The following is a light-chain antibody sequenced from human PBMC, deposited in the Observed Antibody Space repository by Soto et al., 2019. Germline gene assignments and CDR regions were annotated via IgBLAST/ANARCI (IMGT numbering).Light chain of an antibody. J-gene: IGLJ3*02. CDR3: SSYVGSTLV. CDR2: EGS. V-gene: IGLV2-23*01. CDR1: SSDVGSNSL. Sequence: QSVLTQPASVSGSPGQSITISCTGTSSDVGSNSLVSWYQQHPGKAPKLMIYEGSKRPSGVSNRFSGSKSGNTASLTISGLQADDEAEYYCSSYVGSTLVFGGGTQLTVL.